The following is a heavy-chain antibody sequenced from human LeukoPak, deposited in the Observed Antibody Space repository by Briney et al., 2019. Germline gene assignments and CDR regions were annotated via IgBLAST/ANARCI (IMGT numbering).Heavy chain of an antibody. CDR2: IYPGDSDT. CDR3: ARHYYGSGSYSVPIY. V-gene: IGHV5-51*01. CDR1: GYSFTSYW. Sequence: GESLKISCKGSGYSFTSYWIGWVRQMPGKGLEWMGIIYPGDSDTRHSPSFQGQVTISADKSISTAYLQWSSLKASDTAMYYCARHYYGSGSYSVPIYWGQGTLVTVSS. J-gene: IGHJ4*02. D-gene: IGHD3-10*01.